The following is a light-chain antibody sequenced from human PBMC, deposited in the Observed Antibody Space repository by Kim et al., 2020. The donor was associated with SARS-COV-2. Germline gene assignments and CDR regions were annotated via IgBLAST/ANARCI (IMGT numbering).Light chain of an antibody. CDR1: SSKVGAGYD. V-gene: IGLV1-40*01. CDR2: GNS. CDR3: QSYDSSLSGSRV. J-gene: IGLJ2*01. Sequence: VTMSCTGSSSKVGAGYDVHWYQQLPGTAPKLLIYGNSKRPSGVPDRFSGSKSGTSASLAITGLQAEDEADYYCQSYDSSLSGSRVFGGGTQLTVL.